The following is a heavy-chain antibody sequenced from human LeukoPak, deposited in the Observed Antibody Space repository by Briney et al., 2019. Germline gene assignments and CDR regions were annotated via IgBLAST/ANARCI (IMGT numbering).Heavy chain of an antibody. V-gene: IGHV4-30-4*01. CDR1: GGSISSGDYY. CDR3: ARIGGNDY. CDR2: IYYSGST. D-gene: IGHD4-23*01. J-gene: IGHJ4*02. Sequence: SETLSLTCTVSGGSISSGDYYWSWIRQPPGKGLEWIGYIYYSGSTHYNPSLKSRVTISVDTSKNQFSLKLTSVTAADTAVYYCARIGGNDYWGQGTLVTVSS.